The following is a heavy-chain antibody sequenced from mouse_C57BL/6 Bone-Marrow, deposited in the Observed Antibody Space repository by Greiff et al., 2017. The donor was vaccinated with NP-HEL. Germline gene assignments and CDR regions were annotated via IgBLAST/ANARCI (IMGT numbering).Heavy chain of an antibody. D-gene: IGHD1-1*01. CDR2: IDPENGDT. CDR1: GFNIKDDY. CDR3: TTGGSSPYAMDD. V-gene: IGHV14-4*01. J-gene: IGHJ4*01. Sequence: VQLKESGAELVRPGASVKLSCTVSGFNIKDDYMHWVKQRPEQGLEWIGWIDPENGDTEYASKFQGQAPITADTSSNTAYLPSSRLTAEDTAVYYCTTGGSSPYAMDDWGQGTSVTVSS.